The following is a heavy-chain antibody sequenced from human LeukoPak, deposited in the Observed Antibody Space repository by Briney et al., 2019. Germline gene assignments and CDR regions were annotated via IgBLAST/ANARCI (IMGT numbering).Heavy chain of an antibody. D-gene: IGHD2-15*01. CDR2: IYPGDSDT. V-gene: IGHV5-51*01. CDR1: GYSFTSYW. J-gene: IGHJ6*03. Sequence: GESLKISCKGSGYSFTSYWIGWVRQMPGKGLEWMGIIYPGDSDTRYSPSFQGQVTISADKSISTAYLQWSSLTASDTAMYYCAREYCSGGSCYQSTHYYMDVWGKGTTVTVSS. CDR3: AREYCSGGSCYQSTHYYMDV.